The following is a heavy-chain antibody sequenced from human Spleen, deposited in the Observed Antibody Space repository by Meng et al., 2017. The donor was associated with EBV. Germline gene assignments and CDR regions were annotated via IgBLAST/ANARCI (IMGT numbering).Heavy chain of an antibody. CDR2: IHYRGTT. CDR3: ARDTEAPGTWFDN. V-gene: IGHV4-34*01. J-gene: IGHJ4*02. Sequence: QVQLQQWGAGLLKPSETLSLTCAVYGGSFSGYYWSWIRQPPGKGLEWIGEIHYRGTTKYNPSLKSRATISGDTSKNQISLKLTSVTAADTAVYYCARDTEAPGTWFDNWGQGTLVTVSS. CDR1: GGSFSGYY.